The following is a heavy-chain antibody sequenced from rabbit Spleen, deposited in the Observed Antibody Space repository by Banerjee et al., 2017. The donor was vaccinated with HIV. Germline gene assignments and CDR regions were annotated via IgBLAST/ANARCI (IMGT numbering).Heavy chain of an antibody. D-gene: IGHD4-1*01. V-gene: IGHV1S47*01. Sequence: QEQMVESGGGLVKLGGSLKLSCKASGIDFSSYGISWVRQAPGNGLELISAIYPDYGSPDYASWVNGRFTISLDSAHITVFLQMASLTAADTATYFCASDTLVVAGGGYFNLWGQGTLVTVS. J-gene: IGHJ4*01. CDR2: IYPDYGSP. CDR1: GIDFSSYG. CDR3: ASDTLVVAGGGYFNL.